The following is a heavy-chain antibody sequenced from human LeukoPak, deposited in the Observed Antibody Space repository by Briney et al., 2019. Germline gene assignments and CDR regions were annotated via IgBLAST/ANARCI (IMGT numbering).Heavy chain of an antibody. D-gene: IGHD1-26*01. CDR2: INHSGST. CDR1: GASISGSGYY. Sequence: SETLSLTCAVSGASISGSGYYLGWIRQPPGKGLEWIGEINHSGSTNYNPSLKSRVTISVDTSKNQFSLKLSSVTAADTAVYYCARLRLGATGDYFDSWGQGTLVTVSS. J-gene: IGHJ4*02. CDR3: ARLRLGATGDYFDS. V-gene: IGHV4-39*07.